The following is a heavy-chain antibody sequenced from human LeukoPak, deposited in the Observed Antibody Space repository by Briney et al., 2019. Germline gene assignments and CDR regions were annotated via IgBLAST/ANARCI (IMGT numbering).Heavy chain of an antibody. CDR1: GFTFSDAW. Sequence: GGSLRLPCVASGFTFSDAWMSWVRQAPGKGLEWVGRIKSKIDGGTIDYAAPVKGRFAISRDDSRNTLYLQMNSLKTDDTAVYYCTTRRQDGCWGQGTLVTVS. V-gene: IGHV3-15*01. J-gene: IGHJ4*02. CDR3: TTRRQDGC. D-gene: IGHD6-25*01. CDR2: IKSKIDGGTI.